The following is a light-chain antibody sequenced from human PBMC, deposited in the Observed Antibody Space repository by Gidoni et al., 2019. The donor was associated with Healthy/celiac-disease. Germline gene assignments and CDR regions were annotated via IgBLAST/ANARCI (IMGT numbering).Light chain of an antibody. J-gene: IGLJ1*01. V-gene: IGLV3-21*03. CDR2: DDS. CDR1: NIGSKS. CDR3: QVWDSSSDHLYV. Sequence: SYVLTQPPSASVAPGKTARITCGGNNIGSKSVHWYQQKPGQAPVLVVYDDSDRPSGIPERFSGSNSGNTATLTISRVEAGDETDYYCQVWDSSSDHLYVFGTGTKVTVL.